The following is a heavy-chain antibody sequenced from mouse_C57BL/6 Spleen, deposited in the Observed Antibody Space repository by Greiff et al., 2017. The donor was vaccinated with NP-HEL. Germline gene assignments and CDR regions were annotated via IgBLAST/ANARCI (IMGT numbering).Heavy chain of an antibody. J-gene: IGHJ4*01. CDR2: INPSSGYT. CDR1: GYTFTSYW. Sequence: VMLVESGAELAKPGASVKLSCKASGYTFTSYWMHWVKQRPGQGLEWIGYINPSSGYTKYNQKFKDKATLTADKSSSTAYMQLSSLTYEDSSVYYCAKGDYDGYYAMDYWGQGTSVTVSS. D-gene: IGHD2-4*01. CDR3: AKGDYDGYYAMDY. V-gene: IGHV1-7*01.